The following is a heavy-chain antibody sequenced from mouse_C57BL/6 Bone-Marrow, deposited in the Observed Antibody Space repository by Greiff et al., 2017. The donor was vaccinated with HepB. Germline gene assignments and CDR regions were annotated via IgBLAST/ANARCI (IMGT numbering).Heavy chain of an antibody. V-gene: IGHV5-6*01. Sequence: EVQRVESGGDLVKPGGSLKLSCAASGFTFSSYGMSWVRQTPDKRLEWVATISSGGSYTYYPDSVKGRFTISRDNAKNTLYLQMSSLKSEDTAMYYCARRPYYYGSSYGYFDVWGTGTTVTVSS. D-gene: IGHD1-1*01. J-gene: IGHJ1*03. CDR3: ARRPYYYGSSYGYFDV. CDR2: ISSGGSYT. CDR1: GFTFSSYG.